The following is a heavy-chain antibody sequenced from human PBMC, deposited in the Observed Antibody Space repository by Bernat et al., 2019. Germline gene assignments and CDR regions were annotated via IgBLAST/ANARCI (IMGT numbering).Heavy chain of an antibody. J-gene: IGHJ3*02. CDR3: ARDFALYGDYVDI. CDR2: ISSNGGST. CDR1: GFTFSSYA. D-gene: IGHD4-17*01. Sequence: VQLVESGGGLVQPGGSLRLSCSASGFTFSSYAMHWVRQALGKGLEYVSAISSNGGSTYYADTVKGRFTISRDNSKNTLYLQMNSLRAEDTAVYYCARDFALYGDYVDIWGQGTMVTVSS. V-gene: IGHV3-64*04.